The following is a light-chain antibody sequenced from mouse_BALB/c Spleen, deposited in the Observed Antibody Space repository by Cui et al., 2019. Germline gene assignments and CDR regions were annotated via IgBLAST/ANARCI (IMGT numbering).Light chain of an antibody. CDR3: QRWSSYGT. Sequence: QIVLTQSPAIMSASPGEKVTIICSASSSISYMYWYQQKPGSTPRLLIYDTSNLASGVPVRFSGSGSGTSYSLTISRMVAEDAATYYSQRWSSYGTFGGGTKLEIK. CDR1: SSISY. CDR2: DTS. V-gene: IGKV4-55*01. J-gene: IGKJ1*01.